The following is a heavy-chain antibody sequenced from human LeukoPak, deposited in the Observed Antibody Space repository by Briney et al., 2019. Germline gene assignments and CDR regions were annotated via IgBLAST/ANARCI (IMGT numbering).Heavy chain of an antibody. CDR1: SGSISNGYYY. CDR2: IYFTGST. CDR3: ARDQYDSSGYYYRRGAFDI. V-gene: IGHV4-61*02. Sequence: SETLSLTCTVSSGSISNGYYYWSWIRQPAGKGLEWIGRIYFTGSTNYNPSLKSRVTISVDTSKNQFSLKLSSVTAADTAVYYCARDQYDSSGYYYRRGAFDIWGQGTMVTVSS. D-gene: IGHD3-22*01. J-gene: IGHJ3*02.